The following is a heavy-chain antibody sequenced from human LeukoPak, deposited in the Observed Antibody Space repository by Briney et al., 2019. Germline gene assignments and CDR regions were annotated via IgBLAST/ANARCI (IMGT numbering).Heavy chain of an antibody. D-gene: IGHD1-26*01. J-gene: IGHJ4*02. CDR3: ASRVGATGY. CDR2: ISYDGSNK. V-gene: IGHV3-30*03. CDR1: GFTFSSYG. Sequence: GGSLRLSCAASGFTFSSYGMHWVRQAPGKGLEWVAVISYDGSNKYYADSVKGRFTISRDNAKNTLYLQMNSLRVEDTAVYYCASRVGATGYWGQGILVTVSS.